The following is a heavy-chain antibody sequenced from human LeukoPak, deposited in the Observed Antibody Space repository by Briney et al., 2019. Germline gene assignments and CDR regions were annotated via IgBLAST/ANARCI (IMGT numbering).Heavy chain of an antibody. D-gene: IGHD5-12*01. CDR1: GGSISSSSYY. V-gene: IGHV4-39*01. CDR3: ARHSRSGSGGYENAFDI. J-gene: IGHJ3*02. CDR2: IYPGGST. Sequence: SETLSLTCTVSGGSISSSSYYWDWIRQSPGKGLEWIGNIYPGGSTYYTPSLKSRVTISVDTSKNQFSLKLSSVTAADTAIYFCARHSRSGSGGYENAFDIWGQGTMVTVSS.